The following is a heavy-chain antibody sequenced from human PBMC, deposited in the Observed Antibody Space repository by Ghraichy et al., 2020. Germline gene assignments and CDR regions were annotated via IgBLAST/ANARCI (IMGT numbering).Heavy chain of an antibody. CDR2: IYYSGST. J-gene: IGHJ2*01. V-gene: IGHV4-59*08. D-gene: IGHD1-26*01. Sequence: SETLSLTCTVSGGSISSYYWSWIRQPPGKGLEWIGYIYYSGSTNYNPSLKSRVTISVDTSKNQFSLKLSSVTAADTAVYYCARRAEGGYYPYWYFDLWGRGTLVTVSS. CDR1: GGSISSYY. CDR3: ARRAEGGYYPYWYFDL.